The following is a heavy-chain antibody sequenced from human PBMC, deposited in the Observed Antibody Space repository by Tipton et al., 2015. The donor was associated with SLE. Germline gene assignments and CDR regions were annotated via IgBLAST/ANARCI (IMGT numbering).Heavy chain of an antibody. CDR2: MYFSGNT. Sequence: LRLSCTVSGGSISESTYSWDWIRQAPGKGLEWIGSMYFSGNTYYNPFLRSRVTISADTSKNQFSLKLTSVTAADTAVYYCAKDYNHDNADYNWGQGTLVIVSS. D-gene: IGHD4-17*01. CDR1: GGSISESTYS. V-gene: IGHV4-39*07. CDR3: AKDYNHDNADYN. J-gene: IGHJ4*02.